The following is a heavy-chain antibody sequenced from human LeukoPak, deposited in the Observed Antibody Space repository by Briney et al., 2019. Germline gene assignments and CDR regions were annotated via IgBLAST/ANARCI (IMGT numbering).Heavy chain of an antibody. CDR3: ARAPWYCSGGSCYKYYYYGMDV. V-gene: IGHV3-30-3*01. D-gene: IGHD2-15*01. J-gene: IGHJ6*02. CDR1: GFTFSSYA. Sequence: GGPLRLSCAASGFTFSSYAMHWVRQAPGKGLEWVAVISYDGSNKYYADSVKGRFTISRDNSKNTLYLQMNSLRAEDTAVYYCARAPWYCSGGSCYKYYYYGMDVWGQGTTVTVSS. CDR2: ISYDGSNK.